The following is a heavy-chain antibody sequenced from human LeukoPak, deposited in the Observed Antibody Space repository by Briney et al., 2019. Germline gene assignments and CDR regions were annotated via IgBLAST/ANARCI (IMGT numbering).Heavy chain of an antibody. CDR2: ISAYNGNT. CDR3: AADITMIVVAHGDAFDI. D-gene: IGHD3-22*01. V-gene: IGHV1-18*01. CDR1: GYTFTSYG. Sequence: ASVKVSCKASGYTFTSYGISWVRQAPGQGLEWMGWISAYNGNTNYAQKLQGRVTMTTDTSTSTAYMELSRLRSDDTAVYYCAADITMIVVAHGDAFDIWGQGTMVTVSS. J-gene: IGHJ3*02.